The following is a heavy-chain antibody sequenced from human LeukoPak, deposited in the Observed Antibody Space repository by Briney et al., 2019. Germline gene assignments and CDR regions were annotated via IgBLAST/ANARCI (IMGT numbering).Heavy chain of an antibody. CDR1: GYTFTRYD. CDR3: ARLVSGSYTLNYFDY. D-gene: IGHD1-26*01. CDR2: INPNSGGT. Sequence: GASVKVSCKASGYTFTRYDMNWVRQAPGQGLEWMGWINPNSGGTNYAQKLQGRVTMTRDTSISTAYMELSRLRSDDTAVYYCARLVSGSYTLNYFDYWGQGTLVTVSS. V-gene: IGHV1-2*02. J-gene: IGHJ4*02.